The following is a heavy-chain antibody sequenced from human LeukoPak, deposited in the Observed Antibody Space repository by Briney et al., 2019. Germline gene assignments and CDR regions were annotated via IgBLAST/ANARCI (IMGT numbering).Heavy chain of an antibody. V-gene: IGHV5-51*01. J-gene: IGHJ4*02. D-gene: IGHD1-26*01. CDR1: GYNFRNYW. CDR2: IYPGDSET. CDR3: ASMFSGPPTTFDY. Sequence: GEPLKISCRGSGYNFRNYWIGWVRQMPGQGLEWMGVIYPGDSETRYSPSFQGQVTISADKSINTAYLQWSSLKASDTSMYYCASMFSGPPTTFDYWGRGTLVTVSS.